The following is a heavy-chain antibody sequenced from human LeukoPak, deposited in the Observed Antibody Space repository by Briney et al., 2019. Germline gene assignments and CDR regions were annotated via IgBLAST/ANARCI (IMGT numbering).Heavy chain of an antibody. CDR1: GFTVSSNS. CDR3: ARGRANSGYVFVLRRQRFDP. J-gene: IGHJ5*02. Sequence: PGGSLRLSCTVSGFTVSSNSMSWVRQPPGKGLEWIGEINHSGSTNYNPSLKSRVTISVDTSKNQFSLKLSSVTAADTAVYYCARGRANSGYVFVLRRQRFDPWGQGTLVTVSS. D-gene: IGHD5-12*01. V-gene: IGHV4-34*01. CDR2: INHSGST.